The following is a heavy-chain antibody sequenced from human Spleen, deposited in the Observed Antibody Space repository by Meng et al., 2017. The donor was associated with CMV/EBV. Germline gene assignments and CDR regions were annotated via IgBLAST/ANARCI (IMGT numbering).Heavy chain of an antibody. CDR2: ISVYNGGT. V-gene: IGHV1-18*01. Sequence: VSCKACGYTFTSYDINWVRQAPGQGLEWMGWISVYNGGTKYAQKLQGRVSMTTDKSTSTAYMELRSLRSDDTAVYCCGRLSASTWDPWGQGTLVTVSS. J-gene: IGHJ5*02. CDR1: GYTFTSYD. CDR3: GRLSASTWDP. D-gene: IGHD6-13*01.